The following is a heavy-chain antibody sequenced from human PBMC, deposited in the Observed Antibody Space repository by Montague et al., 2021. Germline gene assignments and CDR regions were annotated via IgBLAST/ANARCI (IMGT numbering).Heavy chain of an antibody. J-gene: IGHJ4*02. CDR1: GFTFSTSA. D-gene: IGHD3-10*01. CDR2: ISYDGSHK. CDR3: ARGYTMVRGVTAIIPSPFDY. Sequence: SLRLSCAASGFTFSTSAMHWVRQAPGKGLEWVAVISYDGSHKYYADSVMGRFTISRDNSKNTLSLQVNSLRGDDTAVYYCARGYTMVRGVTAIIPSPFDYWGQGTLVTVSS. V-gene: IGHV3-30*04.